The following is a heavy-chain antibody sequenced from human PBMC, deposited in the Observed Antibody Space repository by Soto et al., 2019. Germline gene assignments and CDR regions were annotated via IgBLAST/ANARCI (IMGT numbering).Heavy chain of an antibody. Sequence: GASVKVSCKASGGTFSSYTISWVRQAPGQGLEWMGRIIPILGIANYAQKFQGRVTITADKSTSTAYMELSSLRSEDTAVYYCARVLGYCSGGSCHGAFDIWGQGTMVTVS. CDR2: IIPILGIA. CDR1: GGTFSSYT. J-gene: IGHJ3*02. V-gene: IGHV1-69*02. D-gene: IGHD2-15*01. CDR3: ARVLGYCSGGSCHGAFDI.